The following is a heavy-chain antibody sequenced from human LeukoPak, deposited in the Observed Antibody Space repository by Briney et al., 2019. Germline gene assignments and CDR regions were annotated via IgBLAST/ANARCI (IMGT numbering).Heavy chain of an antibody. J-gene: IGHJ4*02. CDR3: ARPGDSSGPNAFDY. V-gene: IGHV1-2*06. CDR1: GYTFTGYY. D-gene: IGHD3-22*01. CDR2: INPNSGGT. Sequence: ASVKVSCKASGYTFTGYYMHWVRQAPGQGLEWMGRINPNSGGTNYAQKFQGRVTMTRDTSISTAYMELSRLRSDDTAVYYCARPGDSSGPNAFDYWGQGALVTVSS.